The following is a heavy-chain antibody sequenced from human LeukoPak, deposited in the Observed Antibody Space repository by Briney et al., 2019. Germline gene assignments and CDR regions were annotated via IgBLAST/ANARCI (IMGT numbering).Heavy chain of an antibody. CDR2: IYYRSKWYN. D-gene: IGHD4/OR15-4a*01. Sequence: SQTHSLTCGISGDMVTSCRVGVNWIRQSPSRGLEWLGRIYYRSKWYNDYALSVKSRITINPDTSKNQFSLQLNSVTPEDTAVYCCERDPTNLRACFASAGQGSLVTVSS. V-gene: IGHV6-1*01. CDR3: ERDPTNLRACFAS. J-gene: IGHJ5*01. CDR1: GDMVTSCRVG.